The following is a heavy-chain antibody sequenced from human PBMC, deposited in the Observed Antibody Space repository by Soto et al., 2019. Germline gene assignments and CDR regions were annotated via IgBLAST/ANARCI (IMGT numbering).Heavy chain of an antibody. CDR3: AREVWGYSYFYL. V-gene: IGHV3-23*01. CDR2: ISGSGEST. Sequence: GGPLRLSCTPSGHSFRTYAVTWVRKALGTALERVSSISGSGESTYYADPVKGQFTISRDNSKNTVYLQMNSLRAEDTAVYACAREVWGYSYFYLWGRGTRGTVVS. CDR1: GHSFRTYA. J-gene: IGHJ2*01. D-gene: IGHD7-27*01.